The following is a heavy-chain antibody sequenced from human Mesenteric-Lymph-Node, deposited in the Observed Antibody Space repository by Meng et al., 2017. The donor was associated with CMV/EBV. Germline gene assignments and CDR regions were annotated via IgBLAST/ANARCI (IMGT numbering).Heavy chain of an antibody. D-gene: IGHD3-3*01. CDR2: ISSGGRT. Sequence: ETLSLTCAASGLNVSSNYMSWVRQAPGKGLEWVSVISSGGRTNYADAVRGRFTISRDKSKNTLYLQMNSLRAEDTAVYYCAREVAKDYDFWSGYYTHTTLYGMDVWGQGTTVTVSS. CDR3: AREVAKDYDFWSGYYTHTTLYGMDV. V-gene: IGHV3-53*01. J-gene: IGHJ6*02. CDR1: GLNVSSNY.